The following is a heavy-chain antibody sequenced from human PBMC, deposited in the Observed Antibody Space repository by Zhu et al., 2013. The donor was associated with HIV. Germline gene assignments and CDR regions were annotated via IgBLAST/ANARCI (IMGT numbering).Heavy chain of an antibody. CDR1: GYSFTSYD. Sequence: HVQLVQSGAEVKRPGASLKVSCKTSGYSFTSYDINWVRQAPGQGLEWMGWINPDSGDTDYAQKFLGRVSITRDTSIGTAFMEVRRLTSDDTAVYYCARSLGLTFGVVVWGQGTLVTVSS. J-gene: IGHJ4*02. V-gene: IGHV1-2*02. CDR2: INPDSGDT. D-gene: IGHD3-3*01. CDR3: ARSLGLTFGVVV.